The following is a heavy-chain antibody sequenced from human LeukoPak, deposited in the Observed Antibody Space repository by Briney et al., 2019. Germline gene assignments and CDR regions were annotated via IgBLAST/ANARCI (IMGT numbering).Heavy chain of an antibody. D-gene: IGHD1-26*01. J-gene: IGHJ3*02. CDR1: GFTFSSYS. V-gene: IGHV3-21*01. CDR3: AREPGATEAFDI. CDR2: ISSSSSYI. Sequence: GGSLRLSCAASGFTFSSYSMNWVRQAPGKGLEWVSSISSSSSYIYYADSVKGRFTISRDNAKNSLYLQMNSLRAEDTAVYYCAREPGATEAFDIWGQGTMVTVSS.